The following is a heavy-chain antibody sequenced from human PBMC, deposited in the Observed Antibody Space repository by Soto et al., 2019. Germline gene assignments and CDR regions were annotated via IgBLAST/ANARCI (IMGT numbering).Heavy chain of an antibody. CDR2: IYYTGST. CDR3: ALGSYYYGSGSYLEI. J-gene: IGHJ4*02. D-gene: IGHD3-10*01. CDR1: GDSINSNIYY. Sequence: SETLSLTCTVSGDSINSNIYYWGWIRQPPGKGLEWIASIYYTGSTNYNPSLRSRVTISVDTSKNQFSLKLSSVTAADTAVYYCALGSYYYGSGSYLEIWGQGTLVTVSS. V-gene: IGHV4-39*01.